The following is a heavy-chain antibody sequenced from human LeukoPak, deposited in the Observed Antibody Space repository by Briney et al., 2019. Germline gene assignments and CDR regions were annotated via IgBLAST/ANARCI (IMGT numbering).Heavy chain of an antibody. CDR1: GYTSTSYG. D-gene: IGHD6-19*01. Sequence: ASVKVSCKASGYTSTSYGISWVRQAPGQGLEWMGWISAYNGNTNYAQKLQGRVTMTTDTSTSTAYMELRSLRSDDTAVYYCARDSSGWYSDYFDYWGQGTLVTVSS. CDR2: ISAYNGNT. V-gene: IGHV1-18*01. J-gene: IGHJ4*02. CDR3: ARDSSGWYSDYFDY.